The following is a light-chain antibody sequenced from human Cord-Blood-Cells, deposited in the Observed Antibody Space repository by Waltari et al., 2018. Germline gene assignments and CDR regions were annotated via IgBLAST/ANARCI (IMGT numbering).Light chain of an antibody. J-gene: IGLJ1*01. CDR2: EVS. CDR3: SSYTSSSTLYV. V-gene: IGLV2-14*01. Sequence: QSALTQPASVSGSPGQSITISCTGTSSDVGGYNYVSWYQQHPGKAPKLMIYEVSKRPSGVSNRFSGSKSVNTASLTISGLQAEDEADYYCSSYTSSSTLYVFGTGTKVTVL. CDR1: SSDVGGYNY.